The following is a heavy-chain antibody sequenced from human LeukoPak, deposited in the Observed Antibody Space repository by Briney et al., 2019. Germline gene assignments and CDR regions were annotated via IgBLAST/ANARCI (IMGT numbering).Heavy chain of an antibody. J-gene: IGHJ4*02. CDR3: ARLEWFIPHNY. CDR2: IYSGGGT. Sequence: QTGGSLRLSCTASGFTVSSDYMTWVRQAPGKGLEWVSLIYSGGGTYYPDSVKGRFTISRDNSKNTLYLQMNSLRVEDTAVYYCARLEWFIPHNYWGQGTLVTVSS. CDR1: GFTVSSDY. D-gene: IGHD3-3*01. V-gene: IGHV3-53*01.